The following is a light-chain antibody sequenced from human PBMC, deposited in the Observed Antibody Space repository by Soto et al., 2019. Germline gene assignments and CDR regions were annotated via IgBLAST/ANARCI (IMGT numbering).Light chain of an antibody. Sequence: DVQVTQSPSTLSASVGDRVTITCRASQSLNDWLAWYQQKPGKAPKLLIYKASGLESGVPSRFSGSGSGTELTLTISSLQPDDFATYYCQQYNGYPWTFGQGTKVEIK. V-gene: IGKV1-5*03. CDR2: KAS. CDR1: QSLNDW. J-gene: IGKJ1*01. CDR3: QQYNGYPWT.